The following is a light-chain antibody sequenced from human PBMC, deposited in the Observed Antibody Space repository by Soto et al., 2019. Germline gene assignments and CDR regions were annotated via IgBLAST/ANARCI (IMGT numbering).Light chain of an antibody. Sequence: QSVLTQPASVSGSPGQSVTISCTGPRSDIGDSNFISWYQQSPGKAPRLLIYEVNNRPSGVSRRFSGSKAGNTAPLTISGLLEDDEADYFCASFRSGTILVFGSGTKVTV. CDR3: ASFRSGTILV. J-gene: IGLJ1*01. CDR2: EVN. V-gene: IGLV2-14*01. CDR1: RSDIGDSNF.